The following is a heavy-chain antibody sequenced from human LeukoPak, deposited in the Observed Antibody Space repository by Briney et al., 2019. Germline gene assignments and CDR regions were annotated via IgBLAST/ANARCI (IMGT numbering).Heavy chain of an antibody. J-gene: IGHJ4*02. Sequence: GGSLRLSCAASGFTFSNYVMSWVRQAPGKGLEWVSAISGSGGSTYYADSVKGRFTISRDNSKNTLYLQMNSLRAEDTAVYYCATPFGEGRGYYFDYWGQGTLVTVSS. CDR3: ATPFGEGRGYYFDY. CDR1: GFTFSNYV. D-gene: IGHD3-10*01. V-gene: IGHV3-23*01. CDR2: ISGSGGST.